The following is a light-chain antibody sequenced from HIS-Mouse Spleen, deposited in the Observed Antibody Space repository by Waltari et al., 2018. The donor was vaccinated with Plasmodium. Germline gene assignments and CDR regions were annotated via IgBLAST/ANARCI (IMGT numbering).Light chain of an antibody. CDR1: QGISSY. Sequence: ASWMTQSPSLLPASPGARLPISCRMRQGISSYLAWYQQKPGKAPELLIYAASTLQSGVPSRFSGSGSGTDFTLTISCLQSEDFATYYCQQYYSFPWTFGQGTKVEIK. J-gene: IGKJ1*01. CDR3: QQYYSFPWT. CDR2: AAS. V-gene: IGKV1D-8*02.